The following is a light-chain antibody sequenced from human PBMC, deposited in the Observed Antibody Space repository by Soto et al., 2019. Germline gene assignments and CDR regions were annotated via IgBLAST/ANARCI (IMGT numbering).Light chain of an antibody. Sequence: DIQLTQSPSVLSASVGDTVTITCRASQTISSWLAWYQQKPGRAPNLLIYDASSLGSGVPSRFSGSGSGTEFTLTISSLQPDDFATYYCQQYNSYWTFGQGTKVDIK. CDR2: DAS. CDR3: QQYNSYWT. J-gene: IGKJ1*01. CDR1: QTISSW. V-gene: IGKV1-5*01.